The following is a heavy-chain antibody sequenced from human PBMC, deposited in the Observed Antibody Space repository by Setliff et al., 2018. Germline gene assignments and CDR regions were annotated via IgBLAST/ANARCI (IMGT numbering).Heavy chain of an antibody. D-gene: IGHD3-3*01. CDR2: IHYSGSI. CDR3: ARASWYYDFWSGSEGSGWFDP. V-gene: IGHV4-59*11. CDR1: GDYISSQY. J-gene: IGHJ5*02. Sequence: PSETLSLTCTVSGDYISSQYWSWIRQPPGKGLEWIGYIHYSGSINYNPSLKSRVTISVDTSKNQFSLKMTSMTAADTAVYYCARASWYYDFWSGSEGSGWFDPWGQGTLVTVSS.